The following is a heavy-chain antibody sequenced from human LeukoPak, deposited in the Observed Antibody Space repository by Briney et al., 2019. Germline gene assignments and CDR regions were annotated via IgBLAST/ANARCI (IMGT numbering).Heavy chain of an antibody. CDR1: GFTFDDYG. Sequence: GGSLRLSCAASGFTFDDYGISWVRQAPGKGLEWVSGITWNGGSTGYADSVKGRFTISRDNAKNSLYLQMNSLRAEDTAFYYCARDPGDILVAGTFDYWGQGTLVTVSS. D-gene: IGHD6-19*01. CDR2: ITWNGGST. CDR3: ARDPGDILVAGTFDY. V-gene: IGHV3-20*04. J-gene: IGHJ4*02.